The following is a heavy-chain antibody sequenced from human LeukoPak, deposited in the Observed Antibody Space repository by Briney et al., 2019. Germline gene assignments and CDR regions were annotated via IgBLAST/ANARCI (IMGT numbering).Heavy chain of an antibody. Sequence: GGSLRLSCAASGFTFSNYWMNWVRLAPGKGLEWVANIKEDGSEKYYVDSVKGRFTISRDNAKNSVYLQMNGPRAEDTAVYYCARGSYYFHYWGQGTPVTVSS. V-gene: IGHV3-7*05. CDR3: ARGSYYFHY. CDR1: GFTFSNYW. CDR2: IKEDGSEK. J-gene: IGHJ4*02.